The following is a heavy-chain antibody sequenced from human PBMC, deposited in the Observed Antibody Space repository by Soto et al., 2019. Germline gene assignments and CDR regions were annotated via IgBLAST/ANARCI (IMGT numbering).Heavy chain of an antibody. CDR2: ISWNSGSI. D-gene: IGHD4-17*01. CDR1: GFTLSSYW. V-gene: IGHV3-9*01. Sequence: GGSLRLSCAASGFTLSSYWMHWVRQAPGKGLEWVSGISWNSGSIGYADSVKGRFTISRDNAKNSLYLQMNSLRAEDTALYYCAKDSKPTVTTCYFDYWGQGTLVTLSS. CDR3: AKDSKPTVTTCYFDY. J-gene: IGHJ4*02.